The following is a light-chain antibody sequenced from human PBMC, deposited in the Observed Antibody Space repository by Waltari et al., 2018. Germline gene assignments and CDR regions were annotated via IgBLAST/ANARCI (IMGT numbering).Light chain of an antibody. J-gene: IGKJ4*01. CDR3: QQYSSSPELS. CDR2: GAS. V-gene: IGKV3-20*01. Sequence: EIVLTQSPGTLSLSPGDSATLSCRASQRVSSSYLAWYQQKPGQTPRLLIYGASSRATGIPDRFSGSGSGTEFTLTINRLEPEDFAVYYCQQYSSSPELSFGGGTKVEIK. CDR1: QRVSSSY.